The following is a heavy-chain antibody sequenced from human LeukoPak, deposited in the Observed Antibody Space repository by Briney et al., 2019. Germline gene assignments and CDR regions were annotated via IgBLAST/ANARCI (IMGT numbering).Heavy chain of an antibody. D-gene: IGHD4-23*01. CDR2: IWYDGSDK. CDR3: AKGGITPDY. CDR1: GFTFSDSG. J-gene: IGHJ4*02. Sequence: GGSLRLSCAASGFTFSDSGMHWVRQAQGKGLEWVAIIWYDGSDKYYAESVKGRFTISRDNSKNTLYLQMNSLRAEDTAVYYCAKGGITPDYWGQGTLVAVSA. V-gene: IGHV3-33*06.